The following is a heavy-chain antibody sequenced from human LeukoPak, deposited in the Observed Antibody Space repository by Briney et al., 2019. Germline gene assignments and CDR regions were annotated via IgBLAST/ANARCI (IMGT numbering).Heavy chain of an antibody. D-gene: IGHD1-26*01. CDR2: IYYSGST. Sequence: PSETLSLTCTVSGGSISSSSYYWGWIRQPPGKGLEWIGSIYYSGSTNYNPSLKSRVTISVDTSKNQFSLKLSSVTAADTAVYYCATSLLRRFDYWGQGTLVTVSS. CDR3: ATSLLRRFDY. J-gene: IGHJ4*02. V-gene: IGHV4-39*07. CDR1: GGSISSSSYY.